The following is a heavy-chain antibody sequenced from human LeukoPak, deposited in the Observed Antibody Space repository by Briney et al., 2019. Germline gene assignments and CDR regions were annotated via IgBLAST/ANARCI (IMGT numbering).Heavy chain of an antibody. J-gene: IGHJ6*02. CDR2: ISGSGGST. Sequence: PGGSLRLSCAASGFTFSSYAMSWVRQAPGKGLEWVSAISGSGGSTYYADSVKGRFTISRDNSENTLYLQMNSLRAEDTAVYYCAKCGIAAAGPTRLLSSYYYYYGMDVWGQGTTVTVSS. CDR3: AKCGIAAAGPTRLLSSYYYYYGMDV. V-gene: IGHV3-23*01. CDR1: GFTFSSYA. D-gene: IGHD6-13*01.